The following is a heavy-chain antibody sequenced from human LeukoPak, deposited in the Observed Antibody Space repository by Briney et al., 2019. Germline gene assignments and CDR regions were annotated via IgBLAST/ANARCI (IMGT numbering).Heavy chain of an antibody. CDR3: ARGVALGY. Sequence: SETLSLTCTVSGGSISSSSYYWGWIRQPPGKGLEWIGRIYTSGSTNYNPSLKSRVTISVDTSKNQFSLKLSSVTAADTAVYYCARGVALGYWGQGTLVTVSS. J-gene: IGHJ4*02. V-gene: IGHV4-61*05. CDR2: IYTSGST. D-gene: IGHD7-27*01. CDR1: GGSISSSSYY.